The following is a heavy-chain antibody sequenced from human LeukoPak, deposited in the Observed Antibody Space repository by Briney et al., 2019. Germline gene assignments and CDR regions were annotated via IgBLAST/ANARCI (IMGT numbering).Heavy chain of an antibody. D-gene: IGHD2-8*01. CDR1: GFTFSSYS. CDR2: ISSSSSTI. J-gene: IGHJ4*02. Sequence: GGSLRLSCAASGFTFSSYSMNWVRQAPGKGLEWVSYISSSSSTIYYADSVKGRFTISRDNAKNSLYLQMNSLRAEDTAVYYCARDRGCTNGVCYSDAYFDYWGQGTLVTVSS. V-gene: IGHV3-48*01. CDR3: ARDRGCTNGVCYSDAYFDY.